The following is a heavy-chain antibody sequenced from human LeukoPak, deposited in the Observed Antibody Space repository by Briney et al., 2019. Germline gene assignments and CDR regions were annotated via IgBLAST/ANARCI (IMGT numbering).Heavy chain of an antibody. CDR2: IYYSGGT. CDR3: ARGYSSSWQYYYYYYGMDA. D-gene: IGHD6-13*01. CDR1: GGSISSGDYY. J-gene: IGHJ6*02. V-gene: IGHV4-30-4*01. Sequence: SETLSLTCTVSGGSISSGDYYWSWIRQPPGKGLEWIGYIYYSGGTYYNPSLKSRVTISVDTSKNQFSLKLSSVTAADTAVYYCARGYSSSWQYYYYYYGMDAWGQGTTVTVSS.